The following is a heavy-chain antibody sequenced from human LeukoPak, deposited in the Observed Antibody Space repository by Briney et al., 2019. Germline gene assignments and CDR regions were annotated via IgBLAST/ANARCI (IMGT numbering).Heavy chain of an antibody. CDR1: GFTFRSYS. V-gene: IGHV3-21*01. Sequence: GGSLRLSCAASGFTFRSYSINWVRQAPGKGLEWVSSIDTASNTFYADSVKGRFTISRDNAKNSLDLQMNSLRAEDTAVYYCARTVCSGGSCSRDYWGQGTLVTVSS. D-gene: IGHD2-15*01. CDR3: ARTVCSGGSCSRDY. CDR2: IDTASNT. J-gene: IGHJ4*02.